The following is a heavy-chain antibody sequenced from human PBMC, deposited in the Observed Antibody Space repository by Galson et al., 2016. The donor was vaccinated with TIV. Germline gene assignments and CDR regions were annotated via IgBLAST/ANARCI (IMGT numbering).Heavy chain of an antibody. J-gene: IGHJ6*02. Sequence: SLRLSCAASGLSVSINYMTWVRQAPGKGLEWVSLISDGGNTYYPDSVKGRFTISRDNSKNTLYLQMNSLRVEDTAVYYCARDRVVDATYYYYYYSMDVWGRGTAVTVSS. CDR1: GLSVSINY. D-gene: IGHD2-15*01. CDR2: ISDGGNT. CDR3: ARDRVVDATYYYYYYSMDV. V-gene: IGHV3-66*02.